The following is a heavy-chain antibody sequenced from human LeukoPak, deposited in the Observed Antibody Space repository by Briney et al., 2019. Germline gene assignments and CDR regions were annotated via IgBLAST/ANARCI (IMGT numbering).Heavy chain of an antibody. CDR3: ARDPPLDGWGDY. CDR2: IRSKAYGGTT. CDR1: GFTFGDYA. V-gene: IGHV3-49*03. J-gene: IGHJ4*02. D-gene: IGHD3-10*01. Sequence: GGSLRLSCTASGFTFGDYAMGWFRQAPGKGLEWVGFIRSKAYGGTTECAASVKGRFTISRDDSKSIAYLQMNSLKIEDTAVYYCARDPPLDGWGDYWGQGTLVTVSS.